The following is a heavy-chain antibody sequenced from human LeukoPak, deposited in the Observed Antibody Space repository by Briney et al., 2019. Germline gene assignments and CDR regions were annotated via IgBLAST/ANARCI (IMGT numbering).Heavy chain of an antibody. Sequence: SQTLSLTCTVSGGSISSGSYYWSWIRQPAGKGLEWIGRIYTSGSTNYNPSLKSRVTISVDTSKNQFSLKLSSVTAADTAVYYCARGSFGRGGWYGVGYYFDYWGQGTLVTVSS. CDR1: GGSISSGSYY. CDR3: ARGSFGRGGWYGVGYYFDY. J-gene: IGHJ4*02. V-gene: IGHV4-61*02. CDR2: IYTSGST. D-gene: IGHD6-19*01.